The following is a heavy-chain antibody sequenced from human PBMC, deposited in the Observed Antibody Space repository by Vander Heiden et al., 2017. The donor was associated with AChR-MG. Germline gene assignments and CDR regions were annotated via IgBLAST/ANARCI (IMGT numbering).Heavy chain of an antibody. J-gene: IGHJ5*02. CDR2: INHSGST. Sequence: QVQLQQWGAGLLKPSETLSLTCAVHGGSFSGYYWSWIPQPPGKGLEWIGEINHSGSTNYNPSLKSRVTISVDTSKNQFSLKLSSVTAADTAVYYCARAGYNWNYGWFDPWGQGTLITVSS. CDR1: GGSFSGYY. D-gene: IGHD1-7*01. V-gene: IGHV4-34*01. CDR3: ARAGYNWNYGWFDP.